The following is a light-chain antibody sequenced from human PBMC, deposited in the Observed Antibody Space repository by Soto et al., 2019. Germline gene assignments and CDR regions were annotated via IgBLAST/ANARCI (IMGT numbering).Light chain of an antibody. CDR1: QTISSW. CDR2: AAS. Sequence: DIQMTQSPSSLSASVGDRVTITCRASQTISSWLAWYQQRPGKAPILLIYAASHLESGVPLRFSGSGSGTEFTLTIDSLQPDDFATYYCQQFNSYPWTFGQGTKEDIK. CDR3: QQFNSYPWT. V-gene: IGKV1-5*01. J-gene: IGKJ1*01.